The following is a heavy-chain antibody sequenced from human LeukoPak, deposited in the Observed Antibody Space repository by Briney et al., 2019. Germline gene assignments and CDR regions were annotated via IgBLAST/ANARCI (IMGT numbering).Heavy chain of an antibody. CDR2: LYDSGST. V-gene: IGHV4-59*08. CDR3: ARRGRSPGFAGKFTHYYYMDV. D-gene: IGHD3-10*01. CDR1: GGSIISYS. J-gene: IGHJ6*03. Sequence: SETLSLTCTVAGGSIISYSWTWIRQPPGKELELIGFLYDSGSTKYNPSLKSRITISLDTSKSHFSLKVTSVTDADTAVYFCARRGRSPGFAGKFTHYYYMDVWGEGTAVTVSS.